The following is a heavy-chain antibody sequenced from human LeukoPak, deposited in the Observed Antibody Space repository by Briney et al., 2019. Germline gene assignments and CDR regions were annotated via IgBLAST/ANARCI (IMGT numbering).Heavy chain of an antibody. CDR3: ARGGVQWQWLLTYDAFDI. D-gene: IGHD6-19*01. J-gene: IGHJ3*02. V-gene: IGHV3-30-3*01. CDR1: GFTFSSYA. Sequence: GGSLRLSCAASGFTFSSYAMHWVRQAPGKGLEWVALISYDKSNKYYADSVKGRFTISRDNSKNTLFEQMNSLRTEDTAVYYCARGGVQWQWLLTYDAFDIWGQGTMVTVSS. CDR2: ISYDKSNK.